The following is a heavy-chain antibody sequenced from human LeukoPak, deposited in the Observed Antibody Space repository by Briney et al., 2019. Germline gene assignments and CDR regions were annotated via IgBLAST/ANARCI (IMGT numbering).Heavy chain of an antibody. CDR2: ISWNSGSL. J-gene: IGHJ5*02. CDR1: GFTFGTYW. CDR3: VRSSLVATTWFDP. D-gene: IGHD1-26*01. V-gene: IGHV3-9*01. Sequence: GGSLRLSCGASGFTFGTYWMHWVRQAPGKGLEWVSGISWNSGSLGYADSLKGRFTISRDNAKNSLYLQMNSLRAEDTALYYCVRSSLVATTWFDPWGQGTLVTVSS.